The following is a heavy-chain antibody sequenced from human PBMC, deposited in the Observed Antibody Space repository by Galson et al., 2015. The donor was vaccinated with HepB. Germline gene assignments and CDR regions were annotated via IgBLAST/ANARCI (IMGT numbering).Heavy chain of an antibody. CDR3: TRVFGQKCDGTTCFLGAFDI. V-gene: IGHV4-59*12. CDR2: VHHSGAA. J-gene: IGHJ3*02. CDR1: GASMNTDY. D-gene: IGHD3/OR15-3a*01. Sequence: SETLSLTCSVSGASMNTDYWTWIRQSPGQRLEWVGYVHHSGAANYNPSLKSRVTMSIDTSKNHFSLNLRSVTAADTAMYFCTRVFGQKCDGTTCFLGAFDIWGPGTRVIVSS.